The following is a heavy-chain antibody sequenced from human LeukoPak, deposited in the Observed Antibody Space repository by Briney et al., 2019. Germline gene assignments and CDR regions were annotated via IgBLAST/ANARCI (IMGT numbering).Heavy chain of an antibody. CDR2: IIPIFGTA. J-gene: IGHJ6*03. Sequence: SVKVSCKASGGTFSSYAISWVRQAPGQGLEWMGGIIPIFGTANYAQKFQDRVTITADKSTSTAYMELSSLRSEDTAVYYCARVVGLTGYSSTWYSGYYYYMDVWGKATTVTVSS. V-gene: IGHV1-69*06. D-gene: IGHD6-13*01. CDR1: GGTFSSYA. CDR3: ARVVGLTGYSSTWYSGYYYYMDV.